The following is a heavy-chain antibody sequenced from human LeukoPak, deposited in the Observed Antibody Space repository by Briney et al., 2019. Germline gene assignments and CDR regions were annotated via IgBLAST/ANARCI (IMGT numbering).Heavy chain of an antibody. V-gene: IGHV3-23*01. Sequence: GGSLRLSCAASGFTFSSYAMSWVRQAPGKGLEWASAISGSGGSTYYADSVKSRFTISRDNSKNTLYLQMNSLRAEDTAVYYCAKVLIAAAGTRSRNPFDYWGQGTLVTVSS. CDR1: GFTFSSYA. D-gene: IGHD6-13*01. CDR2: ISGSGGST. J-gene: IGHJ4*02. CDR3: AKVLIAAAGTRSRNPFDY.